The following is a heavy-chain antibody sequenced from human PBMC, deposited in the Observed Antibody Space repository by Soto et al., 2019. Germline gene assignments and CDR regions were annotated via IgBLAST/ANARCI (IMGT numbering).Heavy chain of an antibody. CDR1: GFTFSSYA. CDR2: ISGSGGST. J-gene: IGHJ3*02. Sequence: GGSLRLSCAASGFTFSSYAMSWVRQAPGKGLEWVSAISGSGGSTYYADSVKGRFTISRDKSKNTLYLQMNSLRAEDTAVYYCAKDLYSGYRGVDAFDIWGQGTMVTVSS. V-gene: IGHV3-23*01. CDR3: AKDLYSGYRGVDAFDI. D-gene: IGHD5-12*01.